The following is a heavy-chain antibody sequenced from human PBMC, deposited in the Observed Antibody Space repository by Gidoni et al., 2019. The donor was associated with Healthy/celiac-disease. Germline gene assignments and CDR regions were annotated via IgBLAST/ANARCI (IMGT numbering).Heavy chain of an antibody. CDR1: GPSFSGYY. D-gene: IGHD3-22*01. CDR2: ITHTGST. CDR3: ARGRYHDSSGFPY. Sequence: QVQLQQWGAGLLKPSETLSLTCAMSGPSFSGYYWSGIRQSPGRGLVWIAEITHTGSTNYKPSLRSRVTISVDASKNQFSLQLRSVTAADTAVYYCARGRYHDSSGFPYWGQGTLVTVSS. J-gene: IGHJ4*02. V-gene: IGHV4-34*01.